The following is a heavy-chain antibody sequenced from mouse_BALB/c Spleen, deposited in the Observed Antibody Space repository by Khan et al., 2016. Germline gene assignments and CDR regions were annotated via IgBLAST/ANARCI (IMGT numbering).Heavy chain of an antibody. V-gene: IGHV3-1*02. CDR2: NPDSGSI. Sequence: EVQLLESGPGLVKPSQSLSLTCTVTGYSITSGYSWYCMRQPAGNIEERIDINPDSGSINYTPSLKSRIIITRDTSKNQFFLQMNSVTTEDTATYYCARFDGYYWYFAYWGPGTPVTVSS. J-gene: IGHJ1*01. D-gene: IGHD2-3*01. CDR3: ARFDGYYWYFAY. CDR1: GYSITSGYS.